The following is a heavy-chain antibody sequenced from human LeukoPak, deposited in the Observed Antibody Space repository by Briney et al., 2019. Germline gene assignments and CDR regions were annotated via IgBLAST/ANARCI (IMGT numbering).Heavy chain of an antibody. CDR2: IYYSGST. D-gene: IGHD3-22*01. V-gene: IGHV4-61*01. J-gene: IGHJ4*02. CDR3: AREHSSGYYFDY. CDR1: GGSISSSSYY. Sequence: SETLSLTCTVSGGSISSSSYYWSWIRQPPGKGLEWIGYIYYSGSTNYNPSLKSRVTISVDTSKNQFSLKLSSVTAADTAVYYCAREHSSGYYFDYWGQGTLVTVSS.